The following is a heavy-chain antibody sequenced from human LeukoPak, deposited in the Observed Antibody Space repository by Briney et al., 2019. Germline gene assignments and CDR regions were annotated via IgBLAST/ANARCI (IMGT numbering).Heavy chain of an antibody. Sequence: SETLSLTCAVYGGSFSGYYWSWIRQPPGKGLEWIGEINHSGSTNYDPSLKSRVTISVDTSKNQFSLKLSSVTAADTAVYYCARTPTYSSSWYDDYWGQGTLVTVSS. V-gene: IGHV4-34*01. D-gene: IGHD6-13*01. CDR2: INHSGST. J-gene: IGHJ4*02. CDR3: ARTPTYSSSWYDDY. CDR1: GGSFSGYY.